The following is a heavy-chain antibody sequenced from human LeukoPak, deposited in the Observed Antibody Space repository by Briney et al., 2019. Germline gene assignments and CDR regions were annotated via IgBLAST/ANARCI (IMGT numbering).Heavy chain of an antibody. CDR2: INWNSGVT. J-gene: IGHJ1*01. CDR3: ARGDGPTVTADYFQN. Sequence: GGSLRLSCAASGFTFDDYGMSWVRQVPGRGLEWICGINWNSGVTGYADSVKGRFNISRDNAKDSLFLQMNSLRDEDTAFYYCARGDGPTVTADYFQNWGQGTLVTVS. V-gene: IGHV3-20*04. D-gene: IGHD4-17*01. CDR1: GFTFDDYG.